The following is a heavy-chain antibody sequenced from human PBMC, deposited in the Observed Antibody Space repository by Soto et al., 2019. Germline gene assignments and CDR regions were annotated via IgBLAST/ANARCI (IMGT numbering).Heavy chain of an antibody. J-gene: IGHJ3*02. CDR3: ARVLGPNYYDSSGYQDPFAFDI. Sequence: QVQLVESGGGVVQPGRSLRLSCAASGFTFSSYAMHWVRQAPGKGLEWVAVISYDGSNKYYADSVKGRFTISSDNSKNTLYLQMNSLRAEDTAVYYCARVLGPNYYDSSGYQDPFAFDIWGQGTMVTVSS. CDR1: GFTFSSYA. D-gene: IGHD3-22*01. CDR2: ISYDGSNK. V-gene: IGHV3-30-3*01.